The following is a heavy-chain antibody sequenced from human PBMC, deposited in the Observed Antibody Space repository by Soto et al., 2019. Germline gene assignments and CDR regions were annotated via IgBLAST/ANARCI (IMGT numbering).Heavy chain of an antibody. CDR1: GGSISSGDYY. D-gene: IGHD2-21*02. CDR2: IYYSGST. V-gene: IGHV4-30-4*01. Sequence: QVQLQESGPGLVKPSQTLSLTCTVSGGSISSGDYYWSWIRQPPGKGLEWIGYIYYSGSTYYNPSLKSRVTISVDTSKNQLSLKLSSVTAADTAVYYCARGRCGGDCYYYYGMDVWGQGTTVTVSS. CDR3: ARGRCGGDCYYYYGMDV. J-gene: IGHJ6*02.